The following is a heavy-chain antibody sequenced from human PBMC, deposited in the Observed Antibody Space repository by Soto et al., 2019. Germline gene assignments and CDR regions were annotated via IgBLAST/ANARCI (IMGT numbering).Heavy chain of an antibody. CDR3: ARTGDGHHDFLDY. D-gene: IGHD1-1*01. CDR2: INQDGNED. V-gene: IGHV3-7*01. Sequence: DLEESGGGLVQPGGSLRLSCAASGFTLSSYWMNWVRQAPGKGLEWVANINQDGNEDNLLDSVKGRFTISRDNAKNSLLLQMNSLRVDDTAVYYCARTGDGHHDFLDYWGQGALVSVSS. CDR1: GFTLSSYW. J-gene: IGHJ4*02.